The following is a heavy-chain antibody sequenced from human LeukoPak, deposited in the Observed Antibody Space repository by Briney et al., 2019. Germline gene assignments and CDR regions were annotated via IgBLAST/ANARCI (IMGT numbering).Heavy chain of an antibody. CDR3: AKRGVVIRVILVGFHKEAYYFDS. D-gene: IGHD3-22*01. CDR2: ISDTGGRT. CDR1: GITLSNYG. V-gene: IGHV3-23*01. Sequence: GGSLRLSCAVSGITLSNYGMTWVRQAPGKGLEWVVGISDTGGRTNYADSVKGRFTISRDNPKNTLYLQMNSLRAEDTAVYFCAKRGVVIRVILVGFHKEAYYFDSWGQGALVTVSS. J-gene: IGHJ4*02.